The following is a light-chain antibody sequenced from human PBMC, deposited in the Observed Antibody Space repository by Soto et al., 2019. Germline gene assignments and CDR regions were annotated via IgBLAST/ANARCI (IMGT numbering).Light chain of an antibody. CDR2: GAS. J-gene: IGKJ1*01. CDR3: QLYGRFAWT. CDR1: QSVSSSY. V-gene: IGKV3-20*01. Sequence: EIVLTQSPGTLSLSPGERATLSCRASQSVSSSYLAWYQQKPGQAPRLLIYGASSMATGIPDRFSGSGSGTDFTLTISRLEPEDFAVYYFQLYGRFAWTLGHGTTVEIK.